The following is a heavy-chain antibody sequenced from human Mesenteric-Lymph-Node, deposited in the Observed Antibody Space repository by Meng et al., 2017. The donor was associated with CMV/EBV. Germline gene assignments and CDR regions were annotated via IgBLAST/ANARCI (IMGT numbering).Heavy chain of an antibody. CDR2: ISGLSGYI. Sequence: GESLKISCAASEFTFSDYNMNWVRQAPGKGLEWVSSISGLSGYINYADSVKGRFTISRDNAKNSLFLQMNSLRVEDTAVYYCATGYCSGTTCYRAYLGQGTLVTVSS. CDR1: EFTFSDYN. V-gene: IGHV3-21*06. CDR3: ATGYCSGTTCYRAY. J-gene: IGHJ4*02. D-gene: IGHD2-2*02.